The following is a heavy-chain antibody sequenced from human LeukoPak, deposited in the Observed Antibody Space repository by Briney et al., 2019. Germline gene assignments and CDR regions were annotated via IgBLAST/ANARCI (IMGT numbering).Heavy chain of an antibody. J-gene: IGHJ4*02. D-gene: IGHD3-22*01. V-gene: IGHV3-53*01. CDR1: GFTVSSNY. CDR3: SRDRPNYFGTDGHYYRRGGDY. CDR2: IYSGGST. Sequence: GGSLRLSCAASGFTVSSNYMSWVRQAPGKGLEWVSVIYSGGSTYYAGSVKGRFTISRDNSKDTMYLQMNSLRAEDTAIYYCSRDRPNYFGTDGHYYRRGGDYWGQGTLVTVSS.